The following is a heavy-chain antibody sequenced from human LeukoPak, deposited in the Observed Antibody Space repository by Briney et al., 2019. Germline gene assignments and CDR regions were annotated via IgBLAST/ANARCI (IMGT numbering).Heavy chain of an antibody. CDR3: ARLSSGYTLLFDY. Sequence: SQTLSLTCAISGDSVSSNSAAWNWIRQSPPRGLEWLGRTYYRSKWYNDYAVSVKSRITVNPDTSKNQFSLQLNSVTPEDTAVYYCARLSSGYTLLFDYWGQGTLVTVSS. CDR2: TYYRSKWYN. V-gene: IGHV6-1*01. J-gene: IGHJ4*02. D-gene: IGHD3-22*01. CDR1: GDSVSSNSAA.